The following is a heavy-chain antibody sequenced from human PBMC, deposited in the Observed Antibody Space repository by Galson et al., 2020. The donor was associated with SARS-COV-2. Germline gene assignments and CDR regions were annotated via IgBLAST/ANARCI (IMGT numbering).Heavy chain of an antibody. CDR2: ITHSGSS. CDR1: GGSFHDYY. CDR3: ARAPAFQDLVLFKVDRLSDLSGNMFDR. Sequence: PSETLSLTCAVYGGSFHDYYWSWIRQPPGKGLEWIGAITHSGSSDYNPSLGGRATISVDTSKNQFSLRLNSVTAADTSVYYCARAPAFQDLVLFKVDRLSDLSGNMFDRWGQGALVTVSS. V-gene: IGHV4-34*01. D-gene: IGHD6-25*01. J-gene: IGHJ5*02.